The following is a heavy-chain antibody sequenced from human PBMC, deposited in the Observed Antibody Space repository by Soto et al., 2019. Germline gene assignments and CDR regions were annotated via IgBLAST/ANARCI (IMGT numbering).Heavy chain of an antibody. D-gene: IGHD2-15*01. V-gene: IGHV4-4*02. CDR3: ARIYCSGGSCYSPLGPRGNFDY. CDR2: IYHSGST. J-gene: IGHJ4*02. Sequence: SETLSLTCAVSSGSISSSNWWSWVRQPPGKGLEWIGEIYHSGSTNYNPSLKSRVTISVDKSKNQFSLKLSSVTAADTAVYYCARIYCSGGSCYSPLGPRGNFDYWGQGTLVTVSS. CDR1: SGSISSSNW.